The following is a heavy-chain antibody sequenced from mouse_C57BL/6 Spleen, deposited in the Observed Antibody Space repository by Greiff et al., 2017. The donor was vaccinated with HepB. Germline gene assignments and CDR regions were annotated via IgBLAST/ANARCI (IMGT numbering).Heavy chain of an antibody. CDR1: GYTFTSYW. Sequence: QVQLQQPGAELVRPGSSVKLSCKASGYTFTSYWMDWVKQRPGQGLEWIGNIYPSDSETHYNQKFKDKATLTVDKSSSTAYMQLSSLTSEDSAVYYCARGTIRYYLDYWGQGTTLTVSS. CDR2: IYPSDSET. CDR3: ARGTIRYYLDY. V-gene: IGHV1-61*01. J-gene: IGHJ2*01. D-gene: IGHD3-2*02.